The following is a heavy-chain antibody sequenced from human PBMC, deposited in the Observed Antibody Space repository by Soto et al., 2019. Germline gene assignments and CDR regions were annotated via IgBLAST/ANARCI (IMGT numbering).Heavy chain of an antibody. J-gene: IGHJ4*02. Sequence: GGSLRLSCAASGFTFSSYPMHWVRQAPGKGLEWVAVISYDGSNKYYADSVKGRFTISRDNSKNTLYLQMNSLRVEDTAVYYCARDLSSSSYYFDYWGQGTLVTVSS. V-gene: IGHV3-30-3*01. CDR1: GFTFSSYP. CDR2: ISYDGSNK. D-gene: IGHD6-13*01. CDR3: ARDLSSSSYYFDY.